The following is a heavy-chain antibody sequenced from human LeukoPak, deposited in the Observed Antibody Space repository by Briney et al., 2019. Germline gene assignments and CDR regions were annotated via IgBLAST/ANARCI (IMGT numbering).Heavy chain of an antibody. CDR2: ISYDGSNK. J-gene: IGHJ4*02. Sequence: GGSLRLSCAASGFTFSSYAMHWVRQAPGKGLEWVAVISYDGSNKKYGGSVKGRFTISRDNSKNTLDLQMNSLRAEDTAVYYCARDPAIYYYGSGSYYRETRFDYWGQGTLVTVSS. CDR3: ARDPAIYYYGSGSYYRETRFDY. CDR1: GFTFSSYA. D-gene: IGHD3-10*01. V-gene: IGHV3-30*04.